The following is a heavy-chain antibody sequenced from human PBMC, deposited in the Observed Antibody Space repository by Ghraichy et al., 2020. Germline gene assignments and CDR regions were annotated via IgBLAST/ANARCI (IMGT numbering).Heavy chain of an antibody. D-gene: IGHD6-19*01. J-gene: IGHJ4*02. Sequence: GSLRLSCAASGFTFDDYGMSWVRQAPGKGLEWVSGINWNGGSTGYADSVKGRFTISRDNAKNSLYLQMNSLRAEDTALYYCARDLLYSSGWYHRDYWGQGTLVTVSS. V-gene: IGHV3-20*04. CDR2: INWNGGST. CDR3: ARDLLYSSGWYHRDY. CDR1: GFTFDDYG.